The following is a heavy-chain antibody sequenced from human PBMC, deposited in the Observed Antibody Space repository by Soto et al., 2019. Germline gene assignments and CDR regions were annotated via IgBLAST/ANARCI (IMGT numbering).Heavy chain of an antibody. CDR3: ARELGYYGSGSYYEDHYYFDY. J-gene: IGHJ4*02. V-gene: IGHV3-7*01. Sequence: GGSLRLSCAASGFTFSSYWMSWVRRAPGKGLEWVANIKQDGSEKYYVDSVKGRFTISRDNAKNSLYLQMNSLRAEDTAVYYCARELGYYGSGSYYEDHYYFDYWGQGTLVTVSS. CDR2: IKQDGSEK. CDR1: GFTFSSYW. D-gene: IGHD3-10*01.